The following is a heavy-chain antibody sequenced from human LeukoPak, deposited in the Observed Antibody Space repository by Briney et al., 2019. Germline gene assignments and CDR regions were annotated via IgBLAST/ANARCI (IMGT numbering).Heavy chain of an antibody. CDR3: AKGVYSYGPNYFDY. D-gene: IGHD5-18*01. CDR1: GFTFSSYG. J-gene: IGHJ4*02. CDR2: ISTDGRHQ. V-gene: IGHV3-30*18. Sequence: GGSLRLSCAASGFTFSSYGIHWVRQAPGRGPEWVAAISTDGRHQHYADSVKGRFTISRDNSKNTLYLQMNSLRAEDTAVYYCAKGVYSYGPNYFDYWGQGTLVTVSS.